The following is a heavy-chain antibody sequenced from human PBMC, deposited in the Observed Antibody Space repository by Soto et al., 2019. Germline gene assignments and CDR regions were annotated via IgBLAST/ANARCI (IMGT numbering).Heavy chain of an antibody. CDR1: GLTYNNYT. J-gene: IGHJ4*02. V-gene: IGHV3-15*01. CDR2: IKSKTDGGTA. D-gene: IGHD3-9*01. Sequence: GGSLRLSCVASGLTYNNYTMNWVRQAPGKGLEWVGRIKSKTDGGTADYAAPVKGRATISRDDSKNTVYLQMNSLKTEDTAVYYCTTGIYYDILTGYHNVAYWGQGALVTVSS. CDR3: TTGIYYDILTGYHNVAY.